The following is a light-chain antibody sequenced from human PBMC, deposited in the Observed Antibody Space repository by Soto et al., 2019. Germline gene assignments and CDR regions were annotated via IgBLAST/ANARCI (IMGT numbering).Light chain of an antibody. V-gene: IGLV2-14*01. CDR1: SSDVGTYDY. Sequence: QSALTKPASVSGSPGQSITISCTATSSDVGTYDYVSWYQQQPGRAPKLMIYDVSNRPSGVSNRFSGSNSGNTASLTISGLQTEDEADYSFSSHTSSNTPLFGGGTKLTVL. CDR3: SSHTSSNTPL. J-gene: IGLJ2*01. CDR2: DVS.